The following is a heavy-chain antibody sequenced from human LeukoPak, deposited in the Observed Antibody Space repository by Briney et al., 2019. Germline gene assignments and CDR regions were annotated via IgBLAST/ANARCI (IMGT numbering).Heavy chain of an antibody. CDR3: AREAGDIVAVPAAHRVYYYYGMDV. CDR1: GFTFSSYW. V-gene: IGHV3-7*01. J-gene: IGHJ6*02. CDR2: IKQDGSEK. Sequence: GGSLRLSCAASGFTFSSYWMSWVRQAPGKGLEWVANIKQDGSEKYYVDSVKGRFTISRDNAKNSLYLQMNSLRAEDTAVYYCAREAGDIVAVPAAHRVYYYYGMDVWGQGTTVTVSS. D-gene: IGHD2-2*01.